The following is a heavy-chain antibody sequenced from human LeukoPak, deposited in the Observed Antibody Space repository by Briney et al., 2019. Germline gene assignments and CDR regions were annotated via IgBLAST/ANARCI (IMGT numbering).Heavy chain of an antibody. Sequence: GASVKVSCKASGYTFTGNYMHWVRQAPGQGLEWMGIINPSDRSAFYAQKFRGRVTMTRDMSTSIVYMELSSLRSEDTAVYYCAKRASYGDADYWGQGTLVTVSS. CDR1: GYTFTGNY. CDR3: AKRASYGDADY. V-gene: IGHV1-46*01. D-gene: IGHD4-17*01. J-gene: IGHJ4*02. CDR2: INPSDRSA.